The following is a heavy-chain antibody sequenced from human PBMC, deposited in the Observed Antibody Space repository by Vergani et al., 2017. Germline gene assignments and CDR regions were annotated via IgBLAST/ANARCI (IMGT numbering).Heavy chain of an antibody. CDR3: ARAGCSSTSCYTGGESGNWFDP. Sequence: QVQLQQWGAGLLKPSETLSLTCAVYGGSFSGYYWSWIRQPPGKGLEWIGEINHSGSTNYNPSLKSRVTISVDTSKNQFSLKLSSLTAADTAVYYCARAGCSSTSCYTGGESGNWFDPWGQGTLVTVSS. J-gene: IGHJ5*02. CDR1: GGSFSGYY. D-gene: IGHD2-2*02. V-gene: IGHV4-34*01. CDR2: INHSGST.